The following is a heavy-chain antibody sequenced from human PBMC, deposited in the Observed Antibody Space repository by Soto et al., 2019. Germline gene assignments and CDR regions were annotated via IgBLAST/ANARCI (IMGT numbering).Heavy chain of an antibody. CDR1: GGSISSYY. V-gene: IGHV4-59*08. J-gene: IGHJ4*02. CDR3: ARRYGYSFEY. CDR2: IYYSGIT. D-gene: IGHD1-1*01. Sequence: SETLSLTCTVSGGSISSYYWSWIRQPPGKGLEWIGYIYYSGITNYNPSLKSRVTISVDTSKNQFSLKLSSVTAADTAVYYCARRYGYSFEYWGQGTLVPVSS.